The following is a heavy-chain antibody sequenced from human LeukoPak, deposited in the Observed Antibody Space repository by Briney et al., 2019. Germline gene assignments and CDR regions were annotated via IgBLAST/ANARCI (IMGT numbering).Heavy chain of an antibody. CDR2: IYYSGST. CDR3: ARIPLYYYGMDV. V-gene: IGHV4-59*01. D-gene: IGHD2-2*02. J-gene: IGHJ6*02. Sequence: SETLSLTCTVSGGSISSYYWSWIRQPPGKGLEWIGYIYYSGSTNYNPSLKSRVTISVDTSKNQFSLKLSSVTAADTAVYYRARIPLYYYGMDVWGQGTTVTVSS. CDR1: GGSISSYY.